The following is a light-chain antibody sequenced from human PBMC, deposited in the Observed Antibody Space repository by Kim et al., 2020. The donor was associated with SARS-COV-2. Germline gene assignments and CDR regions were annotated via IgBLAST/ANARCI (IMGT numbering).Light chain of an antibody. J-gene: IGLJ3*02. V-gene: IGLV3-25*03. CDR3: ASADTREILLV. Sequence: SYELTQPPSVSVSPGQTARITCSGDALPQQYAFWFQQTAGQAPVLVISKDTERASGIPERFSGSSSGTTVTLLISGVQAEDEADYYCASADTREILLVFG. CDR1: ALPQQY. CDR2: KDT.